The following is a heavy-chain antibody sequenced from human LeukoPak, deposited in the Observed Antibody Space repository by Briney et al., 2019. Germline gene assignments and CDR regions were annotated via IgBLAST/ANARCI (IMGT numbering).Heavy chain of an antibody. Sequence: PSETLSLTCTVSGGSISSYYWSWIRQPPGKGLEWIGYIHYSGSTNYNPSLKSRVTISVDTSKNQFSLRLSSVTAADTAVYFCARGRVSSSTWYSTYYYYFYMDVWGKGTTVTVSS. J-gene: IGHJ6*03. D-gene: IGHD6-13*01. CDR2: IHYSGST. CDR3: ARGRVSSSTWYSTYYYYFYMDV. CDR1: GGSISSYY. V-gene: IGHV4-59*01.